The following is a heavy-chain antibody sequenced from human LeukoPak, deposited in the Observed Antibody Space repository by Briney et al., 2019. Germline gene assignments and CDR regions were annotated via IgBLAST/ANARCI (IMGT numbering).Heavy chain of an antibody. V-gene: IGHV3-30*07. D-gene: IGHD4-11*01. J-gene: IGHJ4*02. Sequence: SRDNSKNTLYLQMNSLRAEDTAVYYCARADYSNYVTDYWGQGTLVTVSS. CDR3: ARADYSNYVTDY.